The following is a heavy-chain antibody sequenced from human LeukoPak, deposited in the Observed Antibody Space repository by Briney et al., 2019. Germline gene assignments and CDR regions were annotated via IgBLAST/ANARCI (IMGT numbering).Heavy chain of an antibody. Sequence: GGSLRLSCAASGFSFGSYWMSWVRQAPGKGLEWVANIKQDGNEEFYVDSVKGRFTISRDNGKNSLYLHMHSLGAEDTAVYYCARDRDWYTFDYWGQGALVTVSS. CDR1: GFSFGSYW. D-gene: IGHD2-21*01. J-gene: IGHJ4*02. CDR2: IKQDGNEE. CDR3: ARDRDWYTFDY. V-gene: IGHV3-7*01.